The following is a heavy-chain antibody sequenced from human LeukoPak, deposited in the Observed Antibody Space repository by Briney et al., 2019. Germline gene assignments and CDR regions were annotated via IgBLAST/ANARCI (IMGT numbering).Heavy chain of an antibody. CDR2: IYTSGST. D-gene: IGHD6-19*01. V-gene: IGHV4-4*07. CDR3: ARDRDPQWLVPFDP. J-gene: IGHJ5*02. Sequence: PSETLSLTCTVSGGSISRYYWSWIRQPAGKGLEWIGRIYTSGSTNYNPSLKSRVTMSVDTSKNQFSLKLSSVTAADTAVYYCARDRDPQWLVPFDPWGQGTLVTVSS. CDR1: GGSISRYY.